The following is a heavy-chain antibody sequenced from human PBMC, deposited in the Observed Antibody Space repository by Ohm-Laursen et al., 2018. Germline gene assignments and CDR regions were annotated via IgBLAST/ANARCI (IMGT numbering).Heavy chain of an antibody. CDR2: IIPILGIA. Sequence: GASVKVSCKASGGTFSSYAISWVRQAPGQGLEWMGRIIPILGIANYAQKFQGRVTITADKSTSTAYMELSSLRSEDTAVYYCARDAASYSSGRWFDPWGQGTLVTVSA. J-gene: IGHJ5*02. D-gene: IGHD6-19*01. CDR3: ARDAASYSSGRWFDP. V-gene: IGHV1-69*04. CDR1: GGTFSSYA.